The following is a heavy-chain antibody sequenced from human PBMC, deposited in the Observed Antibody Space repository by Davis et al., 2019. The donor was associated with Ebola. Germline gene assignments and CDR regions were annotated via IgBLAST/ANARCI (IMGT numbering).Heavy chain of an antibody. Sequence: PSGSLRLSCSASGFTFSSYSMNWVRQAPGKGLEWVSYISSSSSTIYYADSVKGRFTISRDNAKNSLYLYMNSLRVEDTAVYYCASRMTTALSWGQGTTVTVSS. CDR1: GFTFSSYS. CDR3: ASRMTTALS. J-gene: IGHJ6*02. V-gene: IGHV3-48*04. D-gene: IGHD4-11*01. CDR2: ISSSSSTI.